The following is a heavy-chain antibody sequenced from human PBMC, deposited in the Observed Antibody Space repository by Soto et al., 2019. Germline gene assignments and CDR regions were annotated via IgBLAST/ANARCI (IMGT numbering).Heavy chain of an antibody. D-gene: IGHD3-9*01. CDR1: GVSITPYF. J-gene: IGHJ2*01. V-gene: IGHV4-4*07. CDR3: ARHFDVDPSLDQYYFDL. Sequence: QVKLQESGPGLVKPSETLSLTCTVSGVSITPYFWSWIRQPAGKAPEWVGHIYASGRTTYNPSLMSRVTRFVSQTQVSLRLTSVTAADTAVYYCARHFDVDPSLDQYYFDLWGRGALVTVSS. CDR2: IYASGRT.